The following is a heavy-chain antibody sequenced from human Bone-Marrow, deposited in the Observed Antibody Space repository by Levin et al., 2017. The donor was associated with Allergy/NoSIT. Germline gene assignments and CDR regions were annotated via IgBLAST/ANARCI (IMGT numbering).Heavy chain of an antibody. CDR3: AKARDFYGSGSLGN. Sequence: PGGSLRLSCAASGFTFSNYAMSWVRQAPGKGLEWVSGISGSGDSTYDGDSVKGRFTISRDNSKNTLYLQMNSLRAEDTAVYYCAKARDFYGSGSLGNWGQGTLVTVSS. V-gene: IGHV3-23*01. CDR1: GFTFSNYA. D-gene: IGHD3-10*01. CDR2: ISGSGDST. J-gene: IGHJ4*02.